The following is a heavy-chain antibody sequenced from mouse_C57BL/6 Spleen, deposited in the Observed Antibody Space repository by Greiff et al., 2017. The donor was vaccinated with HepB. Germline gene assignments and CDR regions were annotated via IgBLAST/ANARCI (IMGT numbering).Heavy chain of an antibody. Sequence: EVMLVESGGGLVQPGGSLKLSCAASGFTFSDYYMYWVRQTPEKRLEWVAYISNGGGSTYYPDTVKGRFTISRDNAKNTLYLQMSRLKSEDTAMYYCARHNDGFDYWGQGTTLTVSS. CDR3: ARHNDGFDY. CDR2: ISNGGGST. J-gene: IGHJ2*01. D-gene: IGHD2-12*01. CDR1: GFTFSDYY. V-gene: IGHV5-12*01.